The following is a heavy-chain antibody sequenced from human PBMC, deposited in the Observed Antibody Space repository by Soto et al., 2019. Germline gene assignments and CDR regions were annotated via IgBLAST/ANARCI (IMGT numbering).Heavy chain of an antibody. CDR3: ASHMKIFGVASPAWFDP. D-gene: IGHD3-3*01. CDR2: ISSSSSYI. V-gene: IGHV3-21*01. J-gene: IGHJ5*02. Sequence: GGSLRLSCAASGFTFSSYSMNWVRQAPGKGLEWVSSISSSSSYIYYADSVKGRFTISRDNAKNSLYLQMNSLRAEDTAVYYCASHMKIFGVASPAWFDPWGQGTLVTVSS. CDR1: GFTFSSYS.